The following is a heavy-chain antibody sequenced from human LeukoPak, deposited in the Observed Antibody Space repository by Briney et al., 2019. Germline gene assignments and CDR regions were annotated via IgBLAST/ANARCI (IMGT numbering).Heavy chain of an antibody. CDR1: GFTFSSYW. Sequence: GGSLRLSCAASGFTFSSYWMHWVRQAPGKGLVWVSRINSDGSNTSYADSVKGRFTISRDNAKNTLYLQMNSLRAEDTAVYYCARERIGYSNYVHYYYMDVWGKGTTVTVSS. J-gene: IGHJ6*03. D-gene: IGHD4-11*01. V-gene: IGHV3-74*01. CDR3: ARERIGYSNYVHYYYMDV. CDR2: INSDGSNT.